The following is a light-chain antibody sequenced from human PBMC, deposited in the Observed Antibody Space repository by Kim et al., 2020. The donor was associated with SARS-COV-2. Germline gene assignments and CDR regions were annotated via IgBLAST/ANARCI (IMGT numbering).Light chain of an antibody. CDR2: GKN. Sequence: ALGQTVRITCQGDSLRTYYASWYQQKPGQAPILVIYGKNNRHAGIPDRFSGSSSGNTASLTVTGAQAVDEADYYCNSRDNSGDHVVFGGGTQLTVL. CDR1: SLRTYY. CDR3: NSRDNSGDHVV. V-gene: IGLV3-19*01. J-gene: IGLJ2*01.